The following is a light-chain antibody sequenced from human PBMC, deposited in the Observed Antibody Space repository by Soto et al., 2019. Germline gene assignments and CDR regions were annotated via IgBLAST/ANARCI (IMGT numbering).Light chain of an antibody. V-gene: IGKV4-1*01. Sequence: EIVMAQFPETLAVSVGERATMKCRSSQSLLHSSDNRNYLTWYQQKPGQPPKLLIYWASTRQSGVPDRFSGSGSGTDFTLTISSLQAEDVAVYYCQQYYNTPLTFGGGTKVDIK. CDR1: QSLLHSSDNRNY. CDR2: WAS. J-gene: IGKJ4*01. CDR3: QQYYNTPLT.